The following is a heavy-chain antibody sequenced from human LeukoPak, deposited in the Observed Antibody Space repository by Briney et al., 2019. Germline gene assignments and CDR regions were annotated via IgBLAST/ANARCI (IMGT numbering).Heavy chain of an antibody. V-gene: IGHV1-2*02. CDR1: GYTFTGYY. Sequence: ASVKVSCKASGYTFTGYYMHWVRQAPGQGLEWMGWINPNSGGTNYAQKFQGRVTMTRDTSISTAYMELSRLRSDDTAVYYCARDIGGSGGNYYYMDVWGKGTTVTISS. CDR3: ARDIGGSGGNYYYMDV. D-gene: IGHD2-15*01. J-gene: IGHJ6*03. CDR2: INPNSGGT.